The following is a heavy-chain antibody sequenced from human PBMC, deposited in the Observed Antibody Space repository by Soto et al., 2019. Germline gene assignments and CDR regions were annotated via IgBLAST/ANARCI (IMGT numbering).Heavy chain of an antibody. D-gene: IGHD6-19*01. Sequence: PSETLSLTCAVYGGSFSGYYWSWIRQPPGKGLEWIGEINHSGSTNYNPSLKSRVTISVDTSKNQFSLKLSSVTAADTAVYYCARGRGAVAANVGGTGYYYYYGMDVWGQGTTVTVSS. CDR1: GGSFSGYY. CDR2: INHSGST. CDR3: ARGRGAVAANVGGTGYYYYYGMDV. J-gene: IGHJ6*02. V-gene: IGHV4-34*01.